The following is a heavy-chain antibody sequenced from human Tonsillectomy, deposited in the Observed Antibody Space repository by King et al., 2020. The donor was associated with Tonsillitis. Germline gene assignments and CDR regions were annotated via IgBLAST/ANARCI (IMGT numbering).Heavy chain of an antibody. CDR3: GKGPRSSLYSSSGGDY. CDR1: GLTFDDYA. CDR2: ISWNSGYV. Sequence: VQLVESGGGLVQPGRSLRLTCAASGLTFDDYAMHWVRQAPGKGLEWVSGISWNSGYVAYAGSVKGRFTISRDNAKNSLYLQMDSLRAEDTALYYCGKGPRSSLYSSSGGDYWGQGTLVTVPS. D-gene: IGHD2-2*01. V-gene: IGHV3-9*01. J-gene: IGHJ4*02.